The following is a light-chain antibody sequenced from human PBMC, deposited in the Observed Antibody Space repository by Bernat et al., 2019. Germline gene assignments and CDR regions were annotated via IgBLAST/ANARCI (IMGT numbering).Light chain of an antibody. V-gene: IGLV1-47*02. CDR2: SNN. CDR3: AAWDDRLSGHWV. Sequence: QSVLTQPPSASGTPGQRVTISCSGSSSNIGSNYVYWYQQLPGTAPKLLIYSNNQRPSWVPDRFSGSKSGTSASLAISGLRSEDEADYYCAAWDDRLSGHWVFGGGTKLTVL. J-gene: IGLJ3*02. CDR1: SSNIGSNY.